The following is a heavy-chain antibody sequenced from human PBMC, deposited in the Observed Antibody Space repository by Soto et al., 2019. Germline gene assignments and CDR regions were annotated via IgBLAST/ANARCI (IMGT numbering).Heavy chain of an antibody. Sequence: GASVKVSCKASGYTFTSYGISWVRQAPGQGLEWMGWISAYNGNTNYAQKLQGRVTMTTDTSTSTAYMELRSLRSDDTAVYYCARDPAEVVGPVYYYYGMDVWGQGTTVTVSS. V-gene: IGHV1-18*01. CDR3: ARDPAEVVGPVYYYYGMDV. CDR2: ISAYNGNT. D-gene: IGHD6-13*01. CDR1: GYTFTSYG. J-gene: IGHJ6*02.